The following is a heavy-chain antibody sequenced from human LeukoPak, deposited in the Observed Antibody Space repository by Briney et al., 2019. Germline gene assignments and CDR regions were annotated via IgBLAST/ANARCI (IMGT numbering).Heavy chain of an antibody. CDR3: AWESYCSGGSCYSIDY. Sequence: ASMKASCKASGYTFTGYYMHCGRQAPGQRLEWMEWINPNSGGTNYAQKFQGRVTMTRDTSISTAYMERSRLRSDDTAVYYCAWESYCSGGSCYSIDYWGQGTLVTVSS. CDR1: GYTFTGYY. CDR2: INPNSGGT. V-gene: IGHV1-2*02. J-gene: IGHJ4*02. D-gene: IGHD2-15*01.